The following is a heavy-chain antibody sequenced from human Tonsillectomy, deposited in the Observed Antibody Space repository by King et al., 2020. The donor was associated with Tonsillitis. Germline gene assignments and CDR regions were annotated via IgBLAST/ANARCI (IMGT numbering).Heavy chain of an antibody. D-gene: IGHD2-21*02. J-gene: IGHJ3*02. V-gene: IGHV3-7*03. Sequence: DVQLVETGGGLVQPGGSLRLSCAASGFSFNTYWMAWVRQAPGKGLEWVANIKKDAIKNYYVDSVLGRFTISRDNAKNSLYLQMNRLRGEETAVYYCVRDINSHYGDSYSDVFDIWGQGTMVTVSS. CDR3: VRDINSHYGDSYSDVFDI. CDR2: IKKDAIKN. CDR1: GFSFNTYW.